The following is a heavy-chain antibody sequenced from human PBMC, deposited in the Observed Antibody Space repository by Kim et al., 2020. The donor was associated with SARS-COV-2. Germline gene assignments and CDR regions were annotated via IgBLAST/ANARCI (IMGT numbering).Heavy chain of an antibody. J-gene: IGHJ5*02. Sequence: GGSLRLSCAASGFTFSSYSMNWVRQAPGKGLEWVSSISSSSSYIYYADSVKGRFTISRDNAKNSLYLQMNSLRAEDTAVYYCARRGQIGFGTHKGHWFDPWGQGTLVTVSS. V-gene: IGHV3-21*01. CDR2: ISSSSSYI. D-gene: IGHD3-10*01. CDR3: ARRGQIGFGTHKGHWFDP. CDR1: GFTFSSYS.